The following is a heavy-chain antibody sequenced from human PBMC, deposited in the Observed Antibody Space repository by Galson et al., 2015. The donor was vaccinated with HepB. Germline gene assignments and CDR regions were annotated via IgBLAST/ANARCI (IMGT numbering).Heavy chain of an antibody. V-gene: IGHV4-39*07. D-gene: IGHD3-22*01. CDR3: ARDRGRGNYYDSSGPYEGYYYYGMDV. CDR2: IYYSGST. J-gene: IGHJ6*02. Sequence: TLSLTCTVSGGSISSSSYYWGWIRQPPGKGLEWIGSIYYSGSTYYNPSLKSRVTISVDTSKNQFSLKLSSVTAADTAVYYCARDRGRGNYYDSSGPYEGYYYYGMDVWGQGTTVTVSS. CDR1: GGSISSSSYY.